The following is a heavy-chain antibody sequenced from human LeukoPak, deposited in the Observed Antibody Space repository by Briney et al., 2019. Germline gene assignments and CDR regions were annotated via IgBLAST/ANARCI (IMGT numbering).Heavy chain of an antibody. J-gene: IGHJ4*02. D-gene: IGHD3-10*01. V-gene: IGHV3-7*01. CDR3: EGYYGSGSPGDY. CDR1: GFTFSSYW. Sequence: PGGSLRLSCAASGFTFSSYWMSWVRQAPGKGLEWVANIDNAGSDKYYVDSVEGRFTISRDNAKNSLYLQMNSLRAEDTAVYYCEGYYGSGSPGDYWGQGTLVTVSS. CDR2: IDNAGSDK.